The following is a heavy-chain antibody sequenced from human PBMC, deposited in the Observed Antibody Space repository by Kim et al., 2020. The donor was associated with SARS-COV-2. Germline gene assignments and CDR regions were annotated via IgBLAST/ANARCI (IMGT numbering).Heavy chain of an antibody. Sequence: GGSLRLSCAASGFTVSDYHISWIRQAPGKGLEWIAHISSNGYSTYARSVKGRFTISRDNAKNSPFLQMNSLGAEDTAVYYCARSVNHFSRGSDYWGQATLVTVSS. D-gene: IGHD3-10*01. CDR3: ARSVNHFSRGSDY. CDR2: ISSNGYST. V-gene: IGHV3-11*04. CDR1: GFTVSDYH. J-gene: IGHJ4*02.